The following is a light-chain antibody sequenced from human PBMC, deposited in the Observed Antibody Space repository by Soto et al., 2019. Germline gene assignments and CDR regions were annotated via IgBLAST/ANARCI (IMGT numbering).Light chain of an antibody. Sequence: DIQMTQSPSSLSASVGDRVTITCRASQGISSYLAGYQQKPGKAPKLLLYAASTLQSGVPSRFSGSGSGTEFTLTLSRLQPEDFATYYCEQLNSYPGTFGQGTRLENK. CDR3: EQLNSYPGT. V-gene: IGKV1-9*01. CDR2: AAS. CDR1: QGISSY. J-gene: IGKJ5*01.